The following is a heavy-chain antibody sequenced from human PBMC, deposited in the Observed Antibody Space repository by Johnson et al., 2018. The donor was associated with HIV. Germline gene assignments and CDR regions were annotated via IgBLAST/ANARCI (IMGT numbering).Heavy chain of an antibody. CDR2: MSYDGNNK. J-gene: IGHJ3*02. CDR1: GFIFSSYG. CDR3: ARGLQSLIVVITRGAFNI. D-gene: IGHD3-22*01. V-gene: IGHV3-30*03. Sequence: QVQLVESGGGVVQPGRSLRLSCAASGFIFSSYGMHWVRQAPGKGLEWVTGMSYDGNNKYYADSVKGRFTISRDNSKNTLYLQMNSLRVEDTAVYYCARGLQSLIVVITRGAFNIWGQGTMVTVSS.